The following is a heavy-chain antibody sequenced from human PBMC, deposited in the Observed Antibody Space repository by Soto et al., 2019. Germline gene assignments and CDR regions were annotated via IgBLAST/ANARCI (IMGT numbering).Heavy chain of an antibody. J-gene: IGHJ5*02. CDR2: IKPDGSEK. CDR3: SRKEADSRSVFIPP. D-gene: IGHD3-16*02. V-gene: IGHV3-7*01. Sequence: EVQLVESGGGLVQPGGSLRLSCAASGFTFSSYWMSWVRQAPGKGLEWVANIKPDGSEKYYVDSLKGRFTISRDNPMNSLFLPMNRPSTQAPAFFFSSRKEADSRSVFIPPWGQGTLVTVSS. CDR1: GFTFSSYW.